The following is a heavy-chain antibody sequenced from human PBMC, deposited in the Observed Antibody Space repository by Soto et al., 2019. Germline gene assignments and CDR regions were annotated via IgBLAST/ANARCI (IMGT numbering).Heavy chain of an antibody. Sequence: QVQLVQSGAEVKKPGSSVKVSCKASGGTFSSYAISWVRQAPGQGLEWMGGIIPIFGTANYAQKFQGRVKIYADESTSTGYRGLRRLRSGDTAVYLCGRESPIRVPGGWFDPWGQGTLVTVSS. CDR2: IIPIFGTA. CDR3: GRESPIRVPGGWFDP. CDR1: GGTFSSYA. J-gene: IGHJ5*02. D-gene: IGHD3-3*02. V-gene: IGHV1-69*12.